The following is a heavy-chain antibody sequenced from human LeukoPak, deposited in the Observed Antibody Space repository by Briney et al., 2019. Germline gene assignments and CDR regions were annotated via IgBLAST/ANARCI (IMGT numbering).Heavy chain of an antibody. D-gene: IGHD6-6*01. CDR3: ARSTIAARRWFDP. Sequence: ASVKVSRKASGYTFTSYDINWVRQATGQGLEWMGWMNPNSGNTGYAQKFQGRVTMTRNTSISTAYMELSSLRSEDTAVYYCARSTIAARRWFDPWGQGTLVIVS. CDR2: MNPNSGNT. CDR1: GYTFTSYD. J-gene: IGHJ5*02. V-gene: IGHV1-8*01.